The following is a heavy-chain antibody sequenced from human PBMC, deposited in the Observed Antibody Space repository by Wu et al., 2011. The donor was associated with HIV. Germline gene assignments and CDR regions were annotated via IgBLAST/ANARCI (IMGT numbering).Heavy chain of an antibody. CDR2: IIPIFGTA. V-gene: IGHV1-69*05. CDR3: ARSWLDGKYYYGSGSYFPIDY. D-gene: IGHD3-10*01. CDR1: GGTFSSYA. Sequence: QVQLVQSGAEVKKPGSSVKVSCKASGGTFSSYAISWVRQAPGQGLEWMGGIIPIFGTANYAQKFQGRVTITTDESTSTAYMELSSLRSEDTAVYYCARSWLDGKYYYGSGSYFPIDYWGQGTLVTVSS. J-gene: IGHJ4*02.